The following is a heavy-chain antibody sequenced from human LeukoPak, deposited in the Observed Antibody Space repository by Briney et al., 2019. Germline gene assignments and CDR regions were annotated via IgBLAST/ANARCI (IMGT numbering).Heavy chain of an antibody. J-gene: IGHJ4*02. V-gene: IGHV3-20*04. CDR1: GFTFDDYG. CDR2: INWNGGST. CDR3: ARAGDDYVWGSYRPIDY. D-gene: IGHD3-16*02. Sequence: TGGSLRLSCAASGFTFDDYGMSWVRQAPGKGLEWVSGINWNGGSTGYADSVKGRFTISRDNAKNSLYLQMNSLRAEDTGLYYCARAGDDYVWGSYRPIDYWGQGTLVTVSS.